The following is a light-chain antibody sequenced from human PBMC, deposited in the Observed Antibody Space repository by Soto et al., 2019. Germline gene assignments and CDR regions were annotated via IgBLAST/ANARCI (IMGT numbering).Light chain of an antibody. CDR2: INSDGSH. CDR1: SGHSSYA. V-gene: IGLV4-69*01. J-gene: IGLJ2*01. CDR3: QTWGTGIQV. Sequence: QSVLTQSPSASASLGDSVKLTCTLSSGHSSYAIAWHQQQPEKGPRYLMKINSDGSHSKGDGIPDRFSGSSSWAERYLTISSLQSEDEADYYCQTWGTGIQVFGGGTKLTVL.